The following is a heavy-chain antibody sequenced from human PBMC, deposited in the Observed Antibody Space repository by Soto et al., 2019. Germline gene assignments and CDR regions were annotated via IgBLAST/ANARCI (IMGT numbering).Heavy chain of an antibody. CDR2: MNPGSGKT. J-gene: IGHJ5*02. CDR3: ARMASAGTLNWFDP. Sequence: QVQLVQSGAEVKEPGASVRVSCKASGYTFINFDISWVRQAAGQGLEWLGWMNPGSGKTGYASKFQGRVAMTRDASTGTYHLELSSLTSADTAVYYCARMASAGTLNWFDPWGQGTLVTVSS. D-gene: IGHD6-13*01. V-gene: IGHV1-8*02. CDR1: GYTFINFD.